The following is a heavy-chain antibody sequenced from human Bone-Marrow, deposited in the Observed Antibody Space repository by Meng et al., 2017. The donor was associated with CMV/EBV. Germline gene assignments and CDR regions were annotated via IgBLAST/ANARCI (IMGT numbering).Heavy chain of an antibody. J-gene: IGHJ6*02. CDR3: AKDLSPYDFWTRVYYYGMDV. Sequence: GESLKISCAASGFSFGTYGMHWVRQAPGKGLEWVSFIRYDGSNTYYADSVKGRFSISRDNSENMLYLQMGSLRPEDTAVYYCAKDLSPYDFWTRVYYYGMDVWGQGTTVTVSS. D-gene: IGHD3-3*01. CDR1: GFSFGTYG. V-gene: IGHV3-30*02. CDR2: IRYDGSNT.